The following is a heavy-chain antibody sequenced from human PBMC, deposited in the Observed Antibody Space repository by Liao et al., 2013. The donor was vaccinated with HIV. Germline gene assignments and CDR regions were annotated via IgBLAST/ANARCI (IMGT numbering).Heavy chain of an antibody. V-gene: IGHV4-34*01. CDR2: INYSGSV. J-gene: IGHJ4*02. Sequence: QVQLRQWGPGLLKPSETLSLTCAVYGGPFSGHNWSWIRQSPQKGLEWIGEINYSGSVDYNSSLQGRVTMSLDTSKTQFSLKLTSVTAADTAVYYCARGFYYGSGTYYNVGFDFWGQGTLVTVSS. CDR3: ARGFYYGSGTYYNVGFDF. CDR1: GGPFSGHN. D-gene: IGHD3-10*01.